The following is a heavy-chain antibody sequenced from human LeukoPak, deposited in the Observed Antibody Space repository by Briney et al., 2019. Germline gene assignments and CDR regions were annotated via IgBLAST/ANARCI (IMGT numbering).Heavy chain of an antibody. CDR3: ARRMAVPGFDY. Sequence: ASVKVSCKASGYTFTDYPIHYIRQAPGQKLEWMGWINGGNGNTKYSQKFRGRVTITRDTSASTAYMELSSLRSEDTVVYYCARRMAVPGFDYWGQGTLVTVSS. CDR1: GYTFTDYP. J-gene: IGHJ4*02. V-gene: IGHV1-3*01. CDR2: INGGNGNT. D-gene: IGHD6-19*01.